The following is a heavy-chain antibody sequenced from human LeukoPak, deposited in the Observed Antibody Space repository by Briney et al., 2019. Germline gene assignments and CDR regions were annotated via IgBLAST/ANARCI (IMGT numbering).Heavy chain of an antibody. CDR2: INHSGST. CDR1: GGSFSGYY. V-gene: IGHV4-34*01. D-gene: IGHD1-1*01. CDR3: ARGRWNYFDY. Sequence: SETLSLTCAVYGGSFSGYYWSWIRQPPGKGLEWIGEINHSGSTNYNPSLKSRVTISVDTSKNQFSLKLSSVAAADTAVYYCARGRWNYFDYWGQGTLVTVSS. J-gene: IGHJ4*02.